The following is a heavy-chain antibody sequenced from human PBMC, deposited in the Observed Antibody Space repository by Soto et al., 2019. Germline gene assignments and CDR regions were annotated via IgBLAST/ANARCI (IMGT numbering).Heavy chain of an antibody. CDR3: ARDALLFSGPYRPSRFDY. CDR1: GFKFSNYW. Sequence: EVQLVESGGTLVQPGRSLRLSCAASGFKFSNYWMSWVRQAPGKGLEWVGNIKHDTSEAHYADSVKGRFTITRDNIKNFLFLQMNGLRADDTASYYCARDALLFSGPYRPSRFDYWGLGTLVTVSS. CDR2: IKHDTSEA. J-gene: IGHJ4*02. V-gene: IGHV3-7*03. D-gene: IGHD3-16*02.